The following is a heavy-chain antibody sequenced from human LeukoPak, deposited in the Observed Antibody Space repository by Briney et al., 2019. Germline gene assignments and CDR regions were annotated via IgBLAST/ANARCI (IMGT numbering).Heavy chain of an antibody. CDR1: GGTFSSYA. J-gene: IGHJ4*02. D-gene: IGHD6-6*01. CDR2: IIPIFGTA. Sequence: SVKVSCRASGGTFSSYAISWVRQAPGQGLEWMGGIIPIFGTANYAQKFQGRVTITTDESTSTAYMELSSLRSEDTAVYYCARSSIAARHSFDYWGQGTLVTVSS. V-gene: IGHV1-69*05. CDR3: ARSSIAARHSFDY.